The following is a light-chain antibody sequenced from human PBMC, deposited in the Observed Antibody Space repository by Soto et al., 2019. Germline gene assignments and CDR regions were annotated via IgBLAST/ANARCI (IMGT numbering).Light chain of an antibody. CDR3: QQYSNWPPIT. CDR2: DAS. CDR1: QSVSSY. Sequence: MTQSSSTLCASVGDRVTITCRASQSVSSYLAWYQQKPGQAPRLLICDASNRATGIPARFSGSGSGTDFTLTISSLQSEDFAVYYCQQYSNWPPITFGQGTRLEIK. V-gene: IGKV3D-15*01. J-gene: IGKJ5*01.